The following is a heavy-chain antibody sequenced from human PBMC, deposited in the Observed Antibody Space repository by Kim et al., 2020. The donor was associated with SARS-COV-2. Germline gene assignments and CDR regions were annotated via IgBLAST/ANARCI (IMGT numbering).Heavy chain of an antibody. CDR1: GFTFSRYA. Sequence: GGSLRLSCAASGFTFSRYAMHWVRQAPGKGLEWVAIIWFDGYNQYYGDSVRGRFTISRDNFKNTVFLQMNSPRVEDTAVYYCARDRPPSSTWWMIDYWGQGTLVTVSS. J-gene: IGHJ4*02. CDR3: ARDRPPSSTWWMIDY. V-gene: IGHV3-33*01. D-gene: IGHD2-8*02. CDR2: IWFDGYNQ.